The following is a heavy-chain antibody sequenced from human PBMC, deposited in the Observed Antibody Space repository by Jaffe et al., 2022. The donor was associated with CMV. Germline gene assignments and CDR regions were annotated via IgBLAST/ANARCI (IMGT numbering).Heavy chain of an antibody. Sequence: EVQLVESGGGLVKPGGSLRLSCVASGFTFSSYSMNWVRQAPGMGLEWVSSISSSSSYIYYADSVRGRFTISRDNAKNSLYLQMNSLRAEDTAVYYCARLSDSYGNAWFDPWGQGTLVTVSS. J-gene: IGHJ5*02. V-gene: IGHV3-21*01. CDR1: GFTFSSYS. D-gene: IGHD5-18*01. CDR3: ARLSDSYGNAWFDP. CDR2: ISSSSSYI.